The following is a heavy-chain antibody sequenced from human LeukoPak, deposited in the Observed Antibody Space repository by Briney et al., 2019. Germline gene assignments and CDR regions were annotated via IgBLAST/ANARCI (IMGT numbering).Heavy chain of an antibody. V-gene: IGHV3-74*01. CDR1: GFTFSSYW. J-gene: IGHJ5*02. Sequence: GGSLRLSCAASGFTFSSYWMHWVRQAPGKGLVWVSRINSDGSSTRYADSVKGRFTISRDNAKNTLYLQMNSLRAEDTAVYYCAKGPAMVRGTFDPWGQGTLVTVSS. D-gene: IGHD3-10*01. CDR2: INSDGSST. CDR3: AKGPAMVRGTFDP.